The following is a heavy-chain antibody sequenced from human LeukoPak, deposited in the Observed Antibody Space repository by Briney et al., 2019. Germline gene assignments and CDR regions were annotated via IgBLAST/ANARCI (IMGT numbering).Heavy chain of an antibody. CDR1: GFTFSNYG. Sequence: GGSLRLSCAASGFTFSNYGMHWVRQAPGKGLEWVAFISYDGSYKYYADSVKGRFTISRDNSKNTLYLQMNSLRAEGTAVYYCARALLYFGDPTRFDYWGQGTLVTVSS. V-gene: IGHV3-30*03. CDR2: ISYDGSYK. CDR3: ARALLYFGDPTRFDY. J-gene: IGHJ4*02. D-gene: IGHD3-10*01.